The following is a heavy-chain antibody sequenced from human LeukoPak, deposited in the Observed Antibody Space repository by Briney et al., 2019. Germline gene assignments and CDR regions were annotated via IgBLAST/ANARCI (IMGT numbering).Heavy chain of an antibody. J-gene: IGHJ4*02. V-gene: IGHV1-2*02. Sequence: ASVKVSCKASGYTFTGYYMHWVRQAPGQGLEWMGWINPNSGGTNYAQKFQGRVTMTRDTSISTAYMELSRLRSDDTAVYYCAREGDYDFWSGYYQKIIDYWGQGTLVTVSS. CDR3: AREGDYDFWSGYYQKIIDY. CDR2: INPNSGGT. CDR1: GYTFTGYY. D-gene: IGHD3-3*01.